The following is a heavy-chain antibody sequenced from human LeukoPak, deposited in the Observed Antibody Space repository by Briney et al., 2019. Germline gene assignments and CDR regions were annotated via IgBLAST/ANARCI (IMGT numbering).Heavy chain of an antibody. V-gene: IGHV7-4-1*02. CDR3: ARDGLSLRRYYGSGSYHRFDP. CDR2: INTNTGNP. CDR1: GYTFTSDY. Sequence: ASLKLSCKASGYTFTSDYMHCVRQAPGQGLEWRGWINTNTGNPTYAHGFTGRFVFSLATSVRTAYLQISSLKAEDTAVYYCARDGLSLRRYYGSGSYHRFDPWGQGTLVTVSS. J-gene: IGHJ5*02. D-gene: IGHD3-10*01.